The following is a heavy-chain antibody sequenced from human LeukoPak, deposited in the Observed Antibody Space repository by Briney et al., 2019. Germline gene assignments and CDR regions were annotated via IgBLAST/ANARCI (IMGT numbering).Heavy chain of an antibody. CDR2: ISSDGYRT. V-gene: IGHV3-30*03. Sequence: GGSLRLSCAASGFPFSTYDMHWVRQAPDKGLQWVAVISSDGYRTDYPDSVRGRFTISRDNFKNTVDLQMISVTAEDTAMYFCARGLGTGSVLARPLHYWGQGTLVTVSS. J-gene: IGHJ4*02. CDR1: GFPFSTYD. D-gene: IGHD3-10*01. CDR3: ARGLGTGSVLARPLHY.